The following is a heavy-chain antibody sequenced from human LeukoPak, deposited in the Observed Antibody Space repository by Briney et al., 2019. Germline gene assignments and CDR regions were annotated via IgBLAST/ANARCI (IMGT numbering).Heavy chain of an antibody. D-gene: IGHD6-13*01. V-gene: IGHV4-34*01. CDR1: GGSFSGYY. Sequence: PSETLSLTCAVYGGSFSGYYWSWIRQPPGKGLEWIGEINHSGSTNYNPSLKSRVTISVDTSKNQFSLKLSSVTAADTAVYYCARGGGYSSSWYGDYYYYMDVWGKGTTVTVSS. CDR2: INHSGST. J-gene: IGHJ6*03. CDR3: ARGGGYSSSWYGDYYYYMDV.